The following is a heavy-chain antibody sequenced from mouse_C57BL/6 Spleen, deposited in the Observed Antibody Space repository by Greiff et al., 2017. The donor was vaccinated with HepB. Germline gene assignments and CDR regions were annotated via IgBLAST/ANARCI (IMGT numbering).Heavy chain of an antibody. J-gene: IGHJ3*01. CDR3: TKDKGYGYGQASGFAY. CDR1: GFNIKDDY. CDR2: IDPENGDT. D-gene: IGHD2-2*01. V-gene: IGHV14-4*01. Sequence: VQLQQSGAELVRPGASVKLSCTASGFNIKDDYMHWVKQRPEQGLEWIGWIDPENGDTEYASKFQGKATITADTSSNPAYLQLSSLTSEDTAVYYCTKDKGYGYGQASGFAYWGQGTLVTVSA.